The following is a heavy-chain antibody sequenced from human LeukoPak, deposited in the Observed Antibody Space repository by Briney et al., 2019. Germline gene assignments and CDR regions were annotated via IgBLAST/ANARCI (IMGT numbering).Heavy chain of an antibody. J-gene: IGHJ3*02. V-gene: IGHV4-34*01. CDR2: INHSGST. D-gene: IGHD3-3*01. CDR3: ARGWVKRITIFGVDTLGAIDI. CDR1: GGSFSGYY. Sequence: PSETLSLTCAVYGGSFSGYYWSWIRQPPGKGLEWIGEINHSGSTNYNPSLKSRVTISVDTSKNQFSLKLSSVTAADTAVYYCARGWVKRITIFGVDTLGAIDIWGQGTMVTVSS.